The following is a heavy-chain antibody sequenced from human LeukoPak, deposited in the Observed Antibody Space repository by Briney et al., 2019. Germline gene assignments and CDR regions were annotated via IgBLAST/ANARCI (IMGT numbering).Heavy chain of an antibody. D-gene: IGHD4/OR15-4a*01. CDR2: IWYDGSSK. J-gene: IGHJ4*02. V-gene: IGHV3-33*01. CDR1: GFIFSNYG. CDR3: ARGSSANRGDY. Sequence: GGSLRLSCAASGFIFSNYGMHWVRQAPGKGLEWVAVIWYDGSSKYYADSVKGRFTISRDNSKNMLYLEVNSLRAEDTAVYYCARGSSANRGDYWGQGTLVTVSS.